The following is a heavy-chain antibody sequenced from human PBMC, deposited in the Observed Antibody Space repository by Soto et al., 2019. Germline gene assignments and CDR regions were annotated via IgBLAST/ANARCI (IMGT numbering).Heavy chain of an antibody. D-gene: IGHD6-6*01. CDR2: ISGSGGST. Sequence: PGGSLRLSCAASGFTFSSYAISWVHQAPGKGLEWVSAISGSGGSTYYADSVKGRFTISRDNSKNTLYLQMNSLRAEDTAVYYCAKEGSAARSYGMDVWGQGTTVTVSS. CDR1: GFTFSSYA. CDR3: AKEGSAARSYGMDV. J-gene: IGHJ6*02. V-gene: IGHV3-23*01.